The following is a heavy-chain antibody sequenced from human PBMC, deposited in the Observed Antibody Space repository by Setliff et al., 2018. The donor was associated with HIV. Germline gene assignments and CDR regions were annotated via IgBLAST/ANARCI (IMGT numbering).Heavy chain of an antibody. Sequence: GESLKISCQGSGYNFARNWIGWVRQMPGKGLEWMGIIYPGDSDTRYSPSFQGQVTISADKSVSTAYLQWSSLKASDTAMYYCARRLSANSFDYWGQGTLVTVSS. CDR1: GYNFARNW. CDR2: IYPGDSDT. J-gene: IGHJ4*02. V-gene: IGHV5-51*01. D-gene: IGHD1-7*01. CDR3: ARRLSANSFDY.